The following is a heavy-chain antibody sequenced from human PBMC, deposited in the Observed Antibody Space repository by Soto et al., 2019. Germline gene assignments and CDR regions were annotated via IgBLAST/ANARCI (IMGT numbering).Heavy chain of an antibody. CDR2: IIPIFGTA. CDR3: ARDGYCSGGSCYSYCYGMDV. CDR1: GGTFSSYA. D-gene: IGHD2-15*01. J-gene: IGHJ6*02. V-gene: IGHV1-69*06. Sequence: QVQLVQSGAEVKKPGSSVKVSCKASGGTFSSYAISWVRQAPGQGLEWMGGIIPIFGTANYAQQFQGRVTITADKATSTAYMELSSLRSEDTAVYYCARDGYCSGGSCYSYCYGMDVWGQGTTVTVSS.